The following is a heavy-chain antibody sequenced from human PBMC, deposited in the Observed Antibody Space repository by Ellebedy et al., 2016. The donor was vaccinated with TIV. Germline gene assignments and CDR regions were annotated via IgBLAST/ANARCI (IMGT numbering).Heavy chain of an antibody. CDR1: GYTFALYT. V-gene: IGHV1-3*04. J-gene: IGHJ4*02. D-gene: IGHD5-18*01. Sequence: AASVKVSCKASGYTFALYTMHWVRQAPGQRLEWLGWINTDTGNTEYSQNFQGRLTITSDASASTGYMELSSLRSGDTAVYFCARGYSYEFDYWGQGTLVTVSS. CDR3: ARGYSYEFDY. CDR2: INTDTGNT.